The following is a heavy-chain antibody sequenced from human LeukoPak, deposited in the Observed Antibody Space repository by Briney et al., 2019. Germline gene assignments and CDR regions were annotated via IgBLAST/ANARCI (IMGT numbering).Heavy chain of an antibody. CDR1: GGTFGTYA. J-gene: IGHJ6*02. CDR2: IIPILGTT. Sequence: SVKVSCKASGGTFGTYAITWVRQAPGQGLEWMGRIIPILGTTNYAQKFQGRVTITADKSTNTAYMELSSLRSEDTALYYCARVRIGQQLDKYYYYAMDVWGQGTTVTVSS. D-gene: IGHD6-13*01. V-gene: IGHV1-69*04. CDR3: ARVRIGQQLDKYYYYAMDV.